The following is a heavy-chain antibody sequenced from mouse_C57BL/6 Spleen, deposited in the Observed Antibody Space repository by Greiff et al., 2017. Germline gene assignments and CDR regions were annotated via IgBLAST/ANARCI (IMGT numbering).Heavy chain of an antibody. CDR3: TREEPGGSYGNSYYFDY. Sequence: EVQRVESGEGLVKPGGSLKLSCAASGFTFSSYAMSWVRQTPEKRLEWVAYISSGGDYIYYADTVKGRFTISRDNARNTLYLQMSSLKSEDTAMYYCTREEPGGSYGNSYYFDYWGQGTTLTVSS. D-gene: IGHD2-1*01. CDR1: GFTFSSYA. CDR2: ISSGGDYI. V-gene: IGHV5-9-1*02. J-gene: IGHJ2*01.